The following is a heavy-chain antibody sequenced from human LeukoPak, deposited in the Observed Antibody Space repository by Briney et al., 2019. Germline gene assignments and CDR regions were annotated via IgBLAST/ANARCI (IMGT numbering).Heavy chain of an antibody. Sequence: GGSLRLSCAASGFTFSSSSMAWVRQAPGKGLEWVANIKKDRSYKYYVDSMKGRFTISRDNAKNSLYLQMNSLRAEDTAVYYCAIYAGYGDDRWFCWGGGTKVSVSS. D-gene: IGHD5-18*01. CDR2: IKKDRSYK. CDR1: GFTFSSSS. V-gene: IGHV3-7*01. J-gene: IGHJ4*02. CDR3: AIYAGYGDDRWFC.